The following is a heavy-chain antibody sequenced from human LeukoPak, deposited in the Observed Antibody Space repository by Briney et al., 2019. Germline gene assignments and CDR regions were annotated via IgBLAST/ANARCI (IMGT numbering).Heavy chain of an antibody. CDR3: ARALSITMIVVVSY. J-gene: IGHJ4*02. CDR1: GFTFSSYA. D-gene: IGHD3-22*01. V-gene: IGHV3-30-3*01. Sequence: GGSLRLSCAASGFTFSSYAMHWVRQAPGKGLEWVAVISYDGNNKYYADSVKGRFTISRDNSKNTLYLQMNSLRAEDTAVYYCARALSITMIVVVSYWGQGTLVTVSS. CDR2: ISYDGNNK.